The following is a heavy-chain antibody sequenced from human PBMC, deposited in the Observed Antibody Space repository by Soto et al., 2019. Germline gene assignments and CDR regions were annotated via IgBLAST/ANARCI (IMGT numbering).Heavy chain of an antibody. V-gene: IGHV1-18*01. CDR3: AKDGAGSYYMIVGAQNHNWFDP. Sequence: ASVKVSCKASGYTFTSYGISWVRQAPGQGLEWMGWISAYNGNTNYAQKLQGRVTMTTDTSTSTAYMELRSLRSDDTAVYYCAKDGAGSYYMIVGAQNHNWFDPWGQGTLVTVSS. J-gene: IGHJ5*02. CDR1: GYTFTSYG. CDR2: ISAYNGNT. D-gene: IGHD1-26*01.